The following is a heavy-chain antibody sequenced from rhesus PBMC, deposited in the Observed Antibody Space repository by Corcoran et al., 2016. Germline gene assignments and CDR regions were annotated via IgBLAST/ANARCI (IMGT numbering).Heavy chain of an antibody. V-gene: IGHV4-122*02. D-gene: IGHD3-34*01. CDR1: GGSISSSYYY. Sequence: QVQLQESGPGLVKPSETLSLTCAVSGGSISSSYYYWSWIRQAPGKGLEWIGYISYSGSTSDNPSLNSRVTSSRDTSKNQFSLKLSDVTAADTAVYYCARYGGGGVTVDYWGQGVLVTVSS. CDR3: ARYGGGGVTVDY. CDR2: ISYSGST. J-gene: IGHJ4*01.